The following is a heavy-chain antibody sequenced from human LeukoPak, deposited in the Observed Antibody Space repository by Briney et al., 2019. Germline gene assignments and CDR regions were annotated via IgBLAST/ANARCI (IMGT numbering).Heavy chain of an antibody. D-gene: IGHD3-3*01. CDR3: ARDSRVRDFWSGYYSSVDY. V-gene: IGHV1-2*02. CDR1: GYTFTGYY. Sequence: ASVKVSCKASGYTFTGYYMHRVRQAPGQGLEWMGWINPNSGGTNYARKLQGRVTMTTDTSTSTAYMELRSLRSDDTAVYYCARDSRVRDFWSGYYSSVDYWGQGTLVTVSS. CDR2: INPNSGGT. J-gene: IGHJ4*02.